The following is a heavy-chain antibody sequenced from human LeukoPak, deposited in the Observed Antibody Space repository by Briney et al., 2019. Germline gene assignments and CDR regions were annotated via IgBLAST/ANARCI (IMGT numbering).Heavy chain of an antibody. D-gene: IGHD6-19*01. CDR1: GGSISSGGYS. CDR2: IYHSGST. Sequence: SQTLSLTCAVSGGSISSGGYSWSWIRQPPGKGLEWIGYIYHSGSTYYNPSLRSRVTISVDRSKNQFSLKLSSVTAADTAVYYCARGEEWLVSGGFDYWGQGTLVTVSS. V-gene: IGHV4-30-2*01. J-gene: IGHJ4*02. CDR3: ARGEEWLVSGGFDY.